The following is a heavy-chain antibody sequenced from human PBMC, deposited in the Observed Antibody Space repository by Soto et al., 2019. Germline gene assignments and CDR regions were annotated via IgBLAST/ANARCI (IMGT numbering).Heavy chain of an antibody. CDR2: INHVGGT. CDR3: VRIRYQLPSSVLWLDP. V-gene: IGHV4-34*01. J-gene: IGHJ5*02. CDR1: GGFLSESY. Sequence: ETLSLTCAVYGGFLSESYWTWIRQPPGKGPEWIGEINHVGGTNYNPSLKSRVTMSVDTSQNQFSLRLISVTAADTAMYFCVRIRYQLPSSVLWLDPWGQGTPVTVSS. D-gene: IGHD3-16*01.